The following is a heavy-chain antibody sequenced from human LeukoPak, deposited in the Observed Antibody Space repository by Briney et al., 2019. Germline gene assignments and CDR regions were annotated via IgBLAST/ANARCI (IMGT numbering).Heavy chain of an antibody. CDR3: APSSPGFDY. CDR2: IYYSGST. Sequence: SETLPLTCTVSGGSISSSSYYWGWVRQPPGKGLEWIGSIYYSGSTYYNLSLKSRVTISVDSSKNQFSLKLSSVTVADTAVYYCAPSSPGFDYWGQGTLVTVSS. D-gene: IGHD2-15*01. CDR1: GGSISSSSYY. V-gene: IGHV4-39*01. J-gene: IGHJ4*02.